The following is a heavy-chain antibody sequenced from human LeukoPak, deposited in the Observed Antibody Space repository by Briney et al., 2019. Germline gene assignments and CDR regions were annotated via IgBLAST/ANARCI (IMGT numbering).Heavy chain of an antibody. D-gene: IGHD3-3*01. CDR2: INTNTGNP. CDR1: GYTFTSYA. CDR3: AREVAPSYYDFWSGYYRVNWFDP. Sequence: GASVKVSCKASGYTFTSYAMNWVRQAPGQGLEWMGWINTNTGNPTYAQGFTGRFVFSLDTSVSTAYLQISSLKAEDTAVYYCAREVAPSYYDFWSGYYRVNWFDPWGQGTLVTVSS. J-gene: IGHJ5*02. V-gene: IGHV7-4-1*02.